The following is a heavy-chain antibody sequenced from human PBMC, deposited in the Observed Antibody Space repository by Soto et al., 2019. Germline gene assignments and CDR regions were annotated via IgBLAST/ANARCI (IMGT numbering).Heavy chain of an antibody. J-gene: IGHJ6*02. CDR1: GFTFSSYG. Sequence: GGSLRLSCAASGFTFSSYGMHWVRQAPGKGLEWVAVISYDGSNKYYADSVKGRFTISRDNSKNTLYLQMNSLRAEDTAVYYCAKALSNRDYYGMDVWGRGTTVTVSS. D-gene: IGHD3-16*01. V-gene: IGHV3-30*18. CDR2: ISYDGSNK. CDR3: AKALSNRDYYGMDV.